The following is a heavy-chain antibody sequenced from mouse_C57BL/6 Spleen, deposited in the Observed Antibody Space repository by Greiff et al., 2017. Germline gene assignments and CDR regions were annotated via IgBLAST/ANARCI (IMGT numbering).Heavy chain of an antibody. CDR1: GFTFSDYY. V-gene: IGHV5-16*01. Sequence: EVQRVESEGGLVQPGSSMKLSCTASGFTFSDYYMAWVRQVPEKGLEWVANINYDGSSTYYLDSLKSRFIISRDNAKNILYLQMSSLKSEDTATYYCARFGSSYAMDYWGQGTSVTVSS. CDR2: INYDGSST. J-gene: IGHJ4*01. CDR3: ARFGSSYAMDY. D-gene: IGHD1-1*01.